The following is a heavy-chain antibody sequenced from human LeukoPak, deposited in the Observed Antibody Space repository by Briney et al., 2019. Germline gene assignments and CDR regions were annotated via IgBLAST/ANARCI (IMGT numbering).Heavy chain of an antibody. Sequence: ASVKVSCKASGYTFTNFDINWVRQAPGQGLEWMGWMNPVSGKAGSAQKFQGRVTLTRDTSISTAYMEVRSLRFDDTAFYYCARAPMGTAPLYWGQGTLVTVSS. J-gene: IGHJ4*02. D-gene: IGHD1/OR15-1a*01. V-gene: IGHV1-8*01. CDR2: MNPVSGKA. CDR3: ARAPMGTAPLY. CDR1: GYTFTNFD.